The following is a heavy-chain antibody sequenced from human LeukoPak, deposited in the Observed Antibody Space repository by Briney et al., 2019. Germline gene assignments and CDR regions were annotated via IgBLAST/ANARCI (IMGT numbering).Heavy chain of an antibody. V-gene: IGHV3-74*01. Sequence: GGSLRLSCAASGFTFSSYWMHWVRQAPGKGLVWVSRINSDGSSTSYADSVKGRFTISRDNAKNSLYLQMNSLRAEDTAVYYCARGGEVHYFDYWGQGTLVTVSS. J-gene: IGHJ4*02. CDR3: ARGGEVHYFDY. CDR1: GFTFSSYW. CDR2: INSDGSST.